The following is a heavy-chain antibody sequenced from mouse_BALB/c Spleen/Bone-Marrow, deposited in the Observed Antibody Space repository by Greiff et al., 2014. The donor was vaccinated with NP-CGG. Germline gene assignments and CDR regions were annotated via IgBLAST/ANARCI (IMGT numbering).Heavy chain of an antibody. V-gene: IGHV1-84*02. CDR1: GYTFTDYY. CDR2: IYPGSGST. Sequence: QVQLQQPGPELVKPGASVKISCKASGYTFTDYYINWVKQKPGQGLEWIGWIYPGSGSTKYNEKFKGKATLTVDTSSSTAYMQLNSLTSEDTAVYFRANLGRYAMDYWGQGTSVTVSS. CDR3: ANLGRYAMDY. D-gene: IGHD3-1*01. J-gene: IGHJ4*01.